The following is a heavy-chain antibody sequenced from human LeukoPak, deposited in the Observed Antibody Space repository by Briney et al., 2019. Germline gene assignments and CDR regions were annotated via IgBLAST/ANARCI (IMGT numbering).Heavy chain of an antibody. CDR1: GFTLSSYG. CDR2: ISYDGSNK. D-gene: IGHD3-3*02. Sequence: PGGSLRLSCAASGFTLSSYGMHWVRQAPGKGLEWVAVISYDGSNKYYADSVKGRFTISRDNSKNTLYLQMNSLRAEDTAVYYCAKSISTTVIFDYWGQGTLVTVSS. J-gene: IGHJ4*02. CDR3: AKSISTTVIFDY. V-gene: IGHV3-30*18.